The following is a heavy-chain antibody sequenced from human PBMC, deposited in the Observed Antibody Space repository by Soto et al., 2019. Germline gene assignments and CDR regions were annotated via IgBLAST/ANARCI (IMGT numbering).Heavy chain of an antibody. D-gene: IGHD1-26*01. CDR1: GFTFSHYY. V-gene: IGHV3-11*01. CDR2: ISESGETI. CDR3: ARDPVGTPQY. J-gene: IGHJ1*01. Sequence: QVQLVESGGRLVQPGGSLRLSCATSGFTFSHYYMTWIRQAPGKGLEWVGYISESGETIYYSDSVKGRFTISRDNAKKTLHLQMTSLRAEDTAVYYCARDPVGTPQYWGQGTLVTVSS.